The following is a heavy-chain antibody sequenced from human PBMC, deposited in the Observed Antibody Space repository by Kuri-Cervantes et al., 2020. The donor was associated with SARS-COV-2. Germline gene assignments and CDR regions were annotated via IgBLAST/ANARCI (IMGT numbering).Heavy chain of an antibody. CDR2: ISGSGGST. Sequence: GGSLRFSCAASGFTFSSYAMSWVRQAPGKGLEWVSAISGSGGSTYYADSVKGRFTISRDNSKNTLYLQMNSLRAEDTAVYYCAKAPRPHWDGGNSGDYWGQGTLVTVSS. V-gene: IGHV3-23*01. D-gene: IGHD4-23*01. J-gene: IGHJ4*02. CDR1: GFTFSSYA. CDR3: AKAPRPHWDGGNSGDY.